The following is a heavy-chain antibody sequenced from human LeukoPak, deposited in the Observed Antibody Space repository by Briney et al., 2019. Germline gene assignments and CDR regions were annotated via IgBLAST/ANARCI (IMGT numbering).Heavy chain of an antibody. V-gene: IGHV3-21*06. CDR2: ISPDGETT. Sequence: PGGSLRLSCEAPGFTFSSISMNWVRQAPGKGLEWVSSISPDGETTYHADSEKGRFTTSRDNAKSSLYLQMNSLRAEDTALYYCTRDLPVPSLVRGIIIYGLIDYWGQGTLVTVSS. J-gene: IGHJ4*02. D-gene: IGHD3-10*01. CDR3: TRDLPVPSLVRGIIIYGLIDY. CDR1: GFTFSSIS.